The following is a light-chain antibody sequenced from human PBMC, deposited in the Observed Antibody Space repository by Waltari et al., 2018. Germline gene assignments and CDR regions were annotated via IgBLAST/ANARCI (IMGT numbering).Light chain of an antibody. CDR3: QQYYSTPWT. V-gene: IGKV4-1*01. J-gene: IGKJ1*01. CDR1: QTVLSSSNLKND. CDR2: GAS. Sequence: DIVMTQSPDSLAVSLGERDTINCTSRQTVLSSSNLKNDLAWYQQKPGQPPKLLIYGASTRETGIPDRFSGSGSGTDFSLTISSLQAEDLAVYYCQQYYSTPWTFGQGTKVEI.